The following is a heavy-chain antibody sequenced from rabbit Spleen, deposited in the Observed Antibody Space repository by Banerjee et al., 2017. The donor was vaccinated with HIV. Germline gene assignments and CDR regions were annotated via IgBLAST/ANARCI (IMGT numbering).Heavy chain of an antibody. D-gene: IGHD1-1*01. CDR1: GFTISSSYD. Sequence: QSLEESGGDLVKPGASLTLTCTASGFTISSSYDMCWVRQAPGKGLEWIACIYGGSSGTTYYASWAKGRFTSSKTSSTTVTLQMTSLTAADTATYFCARDTSSSFSSYGMDLWGPGTLVTVS. CDR3: ARDTSSSFSSYGMDL. J-gene: IGHJ6*01. V-gene: IGHV1S40*01. CDR2: IYGGSSGTT.